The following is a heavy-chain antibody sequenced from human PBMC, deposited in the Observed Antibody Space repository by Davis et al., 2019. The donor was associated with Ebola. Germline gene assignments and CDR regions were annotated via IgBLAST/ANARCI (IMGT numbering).Heavy chain of an antibody. D-gene: IGHD2-15*01. CDR1: GYTFTSYY. V-gene: IGHV1-46*01. CDR2: INPSGGST. J-gene: IGHJ4*02. Sequence: ASVKVSCKASGYTFTSYYMHWVRQAPGQGLEWMGIINPSGGSTSYAQKFQGRVTMTRDTSTSTVYMELSSLRSEDTAVYYCARGGVVVAATKGYFDYWGQGTLVTVSS. CDR3: ARGGVVVAATKGYFDY.